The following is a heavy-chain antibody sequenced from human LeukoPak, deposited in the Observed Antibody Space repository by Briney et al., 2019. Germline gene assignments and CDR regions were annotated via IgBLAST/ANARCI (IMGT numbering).Heavy chain of an antibody. Sequence: SETLSLTCTVSGGSISTSSYYWSWIRQPPGKGLEWIGYIYYSGSTNYNPSLKSRVTISVDTSKNQFSLKLSSVTAADTAVYYCARVWATTLYFDYWGQGTLVTVSS. J-gene: IGHJ4*02. V-gene: IGHV4-61*01. CDR3: ARVWATTLYFDY. CDR1: GGSISTSSYY. D-gene: IGHD1-26*01. CDR2: IYYSGST.